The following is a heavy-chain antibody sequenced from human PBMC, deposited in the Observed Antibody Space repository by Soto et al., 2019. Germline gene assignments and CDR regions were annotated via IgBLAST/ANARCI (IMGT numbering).Heavy chain of an antibody. CDR2: INAGNGNT. V-gene: IGHV1-3*01. J-gene: IGHJ3*02. Sequence: ASVKVSCKASGYTFTSYAMHWVRQAPGQRLEWMGWINAGNGNTKYSQKFQGRVTITRDTSASTAYMELSSLRSEDTALYYCASVHSSSWYVGAFDIWGQGTTVTVSS. D-gene: IGHD6-13*01. CDR1: GYTFTSYA. CDR3: ASVHSSSWYVGAFDI.